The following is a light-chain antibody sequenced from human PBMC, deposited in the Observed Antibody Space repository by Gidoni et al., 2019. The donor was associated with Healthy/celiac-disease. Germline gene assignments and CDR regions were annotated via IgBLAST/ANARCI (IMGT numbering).Light chain of an antibody. J-gene: IGKJ2*01. CDR2: AAS. CDR1: QSISSY. V-gene: IGKV1-39*01. Sequence: DPVTITCRASQSISSYLNWYQQKPGKAPKLLIYAASSLQSGVPSRFSGSGSGTDFTLTISSLQPEDFATYYCQQSYSTPPGYTFXQXTKLEIK. CDR3: QQSYSTPPGYT.